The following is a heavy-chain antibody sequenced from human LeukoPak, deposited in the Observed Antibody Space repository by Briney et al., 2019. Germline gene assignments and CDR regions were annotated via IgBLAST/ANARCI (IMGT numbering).Heavy chain of an antibody. CDR2: TNPSGGST. D-gene: IGHD5-12*01. J-gene: IGHJ6*03. V-gene: IGHV1-46*01. CDR3: ASGVAYPYYYMDV. Sequence: ASVKVSCKASGYTFTSYYMHWVRQAPGQGLEWMGITNPSGGSTSYAQKFQGRVTMTRDMSTSTVYMELSSLRSEDTAVYYCASGVAYPYYYMDVWGKGTTVTVSS. CDR1: GYTFTSYY.